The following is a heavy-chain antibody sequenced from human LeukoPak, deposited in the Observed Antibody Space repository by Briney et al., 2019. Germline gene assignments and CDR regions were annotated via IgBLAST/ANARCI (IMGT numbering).Heavy chain of an antibody. Sequence: GGSLRLSCTVSGFTFTTYEFIWVRQAPEKGLEWVSYISSGATTIYHADPVKGRFTISRDNAKNSLYLQMKSLRVEDTAIYYCARVRGRDCSGGSCSSPYYVDVWGKGTMVTVSS. J-gene: IGHJ6*03. CDR1: GFTFTTYE. D-gene: IGHD2-15*01. V-gene: IGHV3-48*03. CDR3: ARVRGRDCSGGSCSSPYYVDV. CDR2: ISSGATTI.